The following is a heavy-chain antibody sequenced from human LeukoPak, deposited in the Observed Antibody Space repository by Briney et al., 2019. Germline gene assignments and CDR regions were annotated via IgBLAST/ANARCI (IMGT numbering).Heavy chain of an antibody. CDR1: GYTFTNYH. V-gene: IGHV1-46*01. CDR2: INPSGGST. CDR3: ARYGHSPFFDY. D-gene: IGHD4-17*01. Sequence: AASVKVSCKASGYTFTNYHMNWVRQAPGQGLEWMGIINPSGGSTTNAQKFQGRVIMTRDMSTSTVYTELSSLRSEDTAGYFCARYGHSPFFDYWGQGTLVTVSS. J-gene: IGHJ4*02.